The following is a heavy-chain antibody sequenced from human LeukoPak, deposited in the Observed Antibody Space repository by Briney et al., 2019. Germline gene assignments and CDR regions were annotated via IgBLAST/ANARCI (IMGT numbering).Heavy chain of an antibody. Sequence: SVKVSCKASGGTFSSYAISWVRQAPGQGLEWMGGIIPIFGTANYAQKFQGRVTITADESTSTAYMELSSLRSEDTAVYYCAKARVEGEGYFDYWGQGTLVTVSS. V-gene: IGHV1-69*13. CDR1: GGTFSSYA. CDR2: IIPIFGTA. J-gene: IGHJ4*02. CDR3: AKARVEGEGYFDY.